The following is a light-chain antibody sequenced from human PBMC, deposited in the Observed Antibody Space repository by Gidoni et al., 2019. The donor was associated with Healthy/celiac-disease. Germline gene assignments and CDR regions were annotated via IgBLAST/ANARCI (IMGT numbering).Light chain of an antibody. CDR1: SLRSYY. CDR2: GKN. Sequence: SSELTPAPALSVALGQTVRITCQGDSLRSYYASWYQQKPGQAPVLVIYGKNNRPSGIPDRCSGSSSGNTASLTSTGAQAEDEAEYYCNSRDSRGNHLVFGGGTKLTVL. J-gene: IGLJ2*01. V-gene: IGLV3-19*01. CDR3: NSRDSRGNHLV.